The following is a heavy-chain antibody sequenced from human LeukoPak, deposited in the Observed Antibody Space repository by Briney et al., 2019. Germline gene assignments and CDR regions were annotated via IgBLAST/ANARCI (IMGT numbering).Heavy chain of an antibody. CDR1: GFSLSTRGMC. CDR3: ARGYSTVYYYYMDV. CDR2: IDWDDDK. V-gene: IGHV2-70*11. Sequence: SGPTLVNPTQTLTLTCTFSGFSLSTRGMCVSWIRQPPGKALEWLARIDWDDDKYYSTSLKTRLTISKDTSNNQVVLTMTNMDPVDTATYYCARGYSTVYYYYMDVWGKGTTVTVSS. D-gene: IGHD6-13*01. J-gene: IGHJ6*03.